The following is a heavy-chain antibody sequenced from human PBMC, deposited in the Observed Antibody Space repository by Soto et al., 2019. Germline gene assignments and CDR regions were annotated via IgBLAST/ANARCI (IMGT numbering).Heavy chain of an antibody. CDR1: GGSINSSSYF. CDR3: ARHYSSGSRNWFDP. J-gene: IGHJ5*02. D-gene: IGHD6-19*01. V-gene: IGHV4-39*01. CDR2: IYYSGST. Sequence: SETLSLTCSVSGGSINSSSYFWGRVRQPPGKGLEWIGSIYYSGSTYYNPSLRSRVTISVDTSKNQFSLKLSSVTAADTAVFYCARHYSSGSRNWFDPWGQGTLVTVSS.